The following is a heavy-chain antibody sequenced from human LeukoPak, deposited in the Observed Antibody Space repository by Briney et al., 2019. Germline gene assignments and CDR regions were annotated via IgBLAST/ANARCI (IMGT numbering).Heavy chain of an antibody. CDR2: IYTSGST. CDR1: GGSISSGSYY. J-gene: IGHJ6*03. Sequence: SETLSLTCTVSGGSISSGSYYWSWIRQPAGKGLEWIGRIYTSGSTNYNPSLKSRVTISVDTSKNQFSLNLSSVTAADTAVYYCARDPYYFYMDVWGKGTTVTVSS. CDR3: ARDPYYFYMDV. V-gene: IGHV4-61*02.